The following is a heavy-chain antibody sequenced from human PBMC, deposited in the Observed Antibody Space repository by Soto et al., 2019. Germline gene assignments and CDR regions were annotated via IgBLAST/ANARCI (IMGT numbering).Heavy chain of an antibody. CDR2: ISAYNGNT. CDR3: ASGWFGEFVYQFDY. Sequence: QVQLVQSGAEVKKPGASVKVSCKPSGYTFTSYGITWVRQAPGQGLEWMGWISAYNGNTHYAQKFQGRVTMTTDTSTSTAYMELRILGSDDTAVYYCASGWFGEFVYQFDYWGQGTLVTVSS. V-gene: IGHV1-18*01. D-gene: IGHD3-10*01. J-gene: IGHJ4*02. CDR1: GYTFTSYG.